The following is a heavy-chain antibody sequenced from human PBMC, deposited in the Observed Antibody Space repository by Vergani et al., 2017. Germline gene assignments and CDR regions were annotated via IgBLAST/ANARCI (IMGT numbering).Heavy chain of an antibody. D-gene: IGHD5-24*01. CDR2: ISNSGNTI. Sequence: QVQLVESGGGLVKPGESLRLSCAASGFSFSDHYMTWIRQAPGKGLEWVSYISNSGNTIEYADSVKGRFSISRDNAKSSLFLQMDSLRAEDTAVYYCARDHRDYNNYPGTFDIWGQGSMVTVSS. V-gene: IGHV3-11*01. J-gene: IGHJ3*02. CDR3: ARDHRDYNNYPGTFDI. CDR1: GFSFSDHY.